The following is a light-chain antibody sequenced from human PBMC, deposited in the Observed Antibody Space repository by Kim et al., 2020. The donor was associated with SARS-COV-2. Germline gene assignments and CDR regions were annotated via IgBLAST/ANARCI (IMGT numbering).Light chain of an antibody. Sequence: SLPQGERAPPPARAILSVSSYLAWYQQNAGQPPSLLIDDESNRATGIPPRFSGSGSGTDFTLTISGLEPEDFAVYSCQQRTNWPITFGGGTKLEI. CDR1: LSVSSY. CDR3: QQRTNWPIT. CDR2: DES. V-gene: IGKV3-11*01. J-gene: IGKJ4*01.